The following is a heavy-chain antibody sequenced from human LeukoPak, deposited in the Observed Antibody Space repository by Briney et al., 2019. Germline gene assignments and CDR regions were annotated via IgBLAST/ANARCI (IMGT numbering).Heavy chain of an antibody. Sequence: GRSLRLSCVVSGLRFRNYGMHWVRQAPGKGLEWVAVIYFDGSNQYYADSVKGRFTVSRDNAKNTLYLQMDSLRAEDTAVYYCATDRNSGKYYDYWGQGTLVTVSS. J-gene: IGHJ4*02. CDR2: IYFDGSNQ. V-gene: IGHV3-33*01. CDR3: ATDRNSGKYYDY. CDR1: GLRFRNYG. D-gene: IGHD1-26*01.